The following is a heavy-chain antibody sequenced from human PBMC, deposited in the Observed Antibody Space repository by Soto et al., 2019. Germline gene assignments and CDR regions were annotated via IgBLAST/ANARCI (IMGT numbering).Heavy chain of an antibody. D-gene: IGHD1-26*01. CDR1: VGSFSGYY. J-gene: IGHJ5*02. CDR3: ARALGYSGSYLAHWFDP. V-gene: IGHV4-34*01. Sequence: SETLSLTCAVYVGSFSGYYWSWIRQRPGKGLEWIGEINHSGSTNYSRSLKRRVSISVDTSKNQFSLKLSSVTAPDTAVYYCARALGYSGSYLAHWFDPWGQGTLVTVS. CDR2: INHSGST.